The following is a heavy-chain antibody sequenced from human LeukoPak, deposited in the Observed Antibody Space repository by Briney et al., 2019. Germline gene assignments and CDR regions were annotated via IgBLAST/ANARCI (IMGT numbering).Heavy chain of an antibody. J-gene: IGHJ4*02. CDR1: GGSFSGYY. CDR3: ASTRGWKYYFDY. D-gene: IGHD1-1*01. V-gene: IGHV4-34*01. CDR2: INHSGST. Sequence: SETLSLTCAVYGGSFSGYYWSWIRQPPGKGLEWIGEINHSGSTNYNPSLKSRVTISVDTSKNQFSLKLSSVTAADTAVYYCASTRGWKYYFDYWGQGTLVTVSS.